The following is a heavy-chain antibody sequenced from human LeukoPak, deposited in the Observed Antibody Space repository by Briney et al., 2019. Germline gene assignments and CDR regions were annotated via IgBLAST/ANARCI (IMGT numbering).Heavy chain of an antibody. V-gene: IGHV3-15*01. J-gene: IGHJ6*02. D-gene: IGHD1-26*01. Sequence: GGSLRLSCAASGFMFSESRMTWVRQAPGKGLEWLGRVKTKTDGVTADYAASVKGRFIISRDDSTNTLQLQMDSLKIEDTAVYYCVTDLMGRCCTDVWGQGTTVTVSS. CDR2: VKTKTDGVTA. CDR1: GFMFSESR. CDR3: VTDLMGRCCTDV.